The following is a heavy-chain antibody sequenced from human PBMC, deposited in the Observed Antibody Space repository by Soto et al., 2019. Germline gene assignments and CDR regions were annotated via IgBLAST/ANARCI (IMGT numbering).Heavy chain of an antibody. V-gene: IGHV5-10-1*01. D-gene: IGHD3-22*01. J-gene: IGHJ4*02. CDR2: IDPSDSYT. CDR1: GYSFTSYW. CDR3: AKLGVNYYDSSGPDY. Sequence: NPGESLKISCTGSGYSFTSYWISWVRQMPGKGLEWMGRIDPSDSYTNYSPSFQGHVTISADKSISTAYLQWSSLKASDTAMYYCAKLGVNYYDSSGPDYWGQGTLVTVSS.